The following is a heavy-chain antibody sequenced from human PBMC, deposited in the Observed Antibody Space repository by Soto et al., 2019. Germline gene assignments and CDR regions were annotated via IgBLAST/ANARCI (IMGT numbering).Heavy chain of an antibody. CDR3: FGDYRWFDP. D-gene: IGHD4-17*01. CDR2: IIPILGIA. Sequence: QVQLVQSGAEVKKPGSSVKVSCKASGGTFSSYTISWVRQAPGQGLEWMGRIIPILGIANYAQKFQGRVTITADKSTSQTYMELSSLRSEDTAGYYCFGDYRWFDPWGQGTLVTVSS. J-gene: IGHJ5*02. V-gene: IGHV1-69*02. CDR1: GGTFSSYT.